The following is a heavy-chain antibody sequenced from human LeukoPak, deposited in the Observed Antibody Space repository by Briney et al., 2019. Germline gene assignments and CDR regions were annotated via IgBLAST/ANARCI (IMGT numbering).Heavy chain of an antibody. J-gene: IGHJ4*02. CDR2: IYTSGST. CDR1: GGSISSYY. Sequence: SETLPLTCTVSGGSISSYYWSWIRQPAGKGLEWIGRIYTSGSTNYNPSLKSRVTMSVDTSKNQFSLKLSSVTAADTAVYYCARVGGGYCSGGSCEYYFDYWGQGTLVTVSS. V-gene: IGHV4-4*07. CDR3: ARVGGGYCSGGSCEYYFDY. D-gene: IGHD2-15*01.